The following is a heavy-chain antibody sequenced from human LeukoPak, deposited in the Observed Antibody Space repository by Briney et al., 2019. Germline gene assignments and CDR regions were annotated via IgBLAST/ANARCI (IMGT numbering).Heavy chain of an antibody. J-gene: IGHJ4*02. Sequence: SETLSLTCTVSGGSISSYYWSWIRQPPGKGLEWIGYIYYSGSTNYNPSLKSRVTISIDKSKNQFSLKLSSVTAADTAVYYCAKGEQWLARPCDYWGQGTLVTVSS. CDR1: GGSISSYY. CDR2: IYYSGST. D-gene: IGHD6-19*01. V-gene: IGHV4-59*12. CDR3: AKGEQWLARPCDY.